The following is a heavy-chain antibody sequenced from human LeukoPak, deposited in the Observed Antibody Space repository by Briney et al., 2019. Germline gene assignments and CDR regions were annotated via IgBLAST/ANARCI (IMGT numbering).Heavy chain of an antibody. CDR2: IYSGGTT. CDR1: GFTVSSNY. Sequence: PGGSLRLSCAASGFTVSSNYMNWVGQAPGKGLQWVSVIYSGGTTDYADSVKGRFIISRDNSKNTVYLQMNSLRAEDTAMYHCARSSGGSHFDYWGQGTLVTVSS. D-gene: IGHD1-26*01. J-gene: IGHJ4*02. CDR3: ARSSGGSHFDY. V-gene: IGHV3-53*01.